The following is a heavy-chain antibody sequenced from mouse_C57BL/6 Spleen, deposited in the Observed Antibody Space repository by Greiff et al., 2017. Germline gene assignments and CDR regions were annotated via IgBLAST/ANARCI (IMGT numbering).Heavy chain of an antibody. V-gene: IGHV1-15*01. D-gene: IGHD2-4*01. CDR1: GYTFTDHE. J-gene: IGHJ3*01. CDR3: TTRGLRREFAY. Sequence: VQLQQSGAELVRPGASVTLSCKASGYTFTDHEMHWVKQTPVHGLEWIGAIDPETGGTAYNQKFKGKAILTADKSSSTAYMELRSLTSEDSAVYYCTTRGLRREFAYWGQGTLVTVSA. CDR2: IDPETGGT.